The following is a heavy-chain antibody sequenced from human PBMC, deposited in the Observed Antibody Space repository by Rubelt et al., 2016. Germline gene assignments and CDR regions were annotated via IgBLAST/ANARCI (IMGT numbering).Heavy chain of an antibody. J-gene: IGHJ4*02. CDR2: VDYTERT. V-gene: IGHV4-39*01. D-gene: IGHD3-22*01. CDR1: GRSIGSNNFY. CDR3: ARQSADETSGYYYVHF. Sequence: QLQLQESGPGLVKPSETLSLPCTVSGRSIGSNNFYWGWVRQPPGKGLDWIGSVDYTERTTYKPSLQTRTTISVAPSKNQFALKLTSVTAAGTAIYYCARQSADETSGYYYVHFWGQGARVTVAS.